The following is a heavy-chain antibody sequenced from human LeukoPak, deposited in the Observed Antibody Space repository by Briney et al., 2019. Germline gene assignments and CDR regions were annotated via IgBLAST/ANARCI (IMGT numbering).Heavy chain of an antibody. V-gene: IGHV1-18*01. J-gene: IGHJ4*02. CDR2: ISCYNGDT. CDR3: VRDPTNTSGRYAYFDY. Sequence: ASVKVSCKASGYTFTNHGISWVRQAPGQGLEWMGWISCYNGDTNYAQKLQGRVTMSTDTPTSTAYMELTGLRSDDTAVYYCVRDPTNTSGRYAYFDYWGQGTLVTVSS. D-gene: IGHD6-19*01. CDR1: GYTFTNHG.